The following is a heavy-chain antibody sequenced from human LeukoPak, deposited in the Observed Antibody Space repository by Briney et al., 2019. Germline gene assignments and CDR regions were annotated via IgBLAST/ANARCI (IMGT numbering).Heavy chain of an antibody. D-gene: IGHD6-19*01. V-gene: IGHV1-18*01. CDR1: GYNFIRYG. Sequence: AASVKVSCKASGYNFIRYGISWVRQAPGQGLEWMGWISAYNGNTNYAHKFQGRVTMTTDTSTSTAYMELRSLRSDDTAIYYCVRDSYSSAWYGDYWGQGTLLAVSS. CDR3: VRDSYSSAWYGDY. CDR2: ISAYNGNT. J-gene: IGHJ4*02.